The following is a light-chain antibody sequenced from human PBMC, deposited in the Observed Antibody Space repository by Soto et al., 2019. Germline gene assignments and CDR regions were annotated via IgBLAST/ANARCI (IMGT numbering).Light chain of an antibody. J-gene: IGKJ1*01. CDR1: QSVSSN. CDR2: GAS. Sequence: IVMTRSPATLSLSPGERATLSCRASQSVSSNLTWYQQKPGQAPRLLIYGASTRATGIPARFSGSGSGTEFTLTISSLQSEDFAVYYCQQYNNWRGTFGQGTKVDIK. V-gene: IGKV3-15*01. CDR3: QQYNNWRGT.